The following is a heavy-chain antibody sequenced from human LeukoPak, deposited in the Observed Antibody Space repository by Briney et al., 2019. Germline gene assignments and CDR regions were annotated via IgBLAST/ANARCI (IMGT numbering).Heavy chain of an antibody. Sequence: SETLSLTCTVSGGSISSYYWSWIRQPAGKGLEWIGRIYTSGSTTYNPSLKSRVTMSVDTPKNQFSLKLSSVTAADTAVYYCARDSGPCGGDCYSVWGQGTLVTVSS. J-gene: IGHJ4*02. CDR2: IYTSGST. D-gene: IGHD2-21*02. CDR1: GGSISSYY. V-gene: IGHV4-4*07. CDR3: ARDSGPCGGDCYSV.